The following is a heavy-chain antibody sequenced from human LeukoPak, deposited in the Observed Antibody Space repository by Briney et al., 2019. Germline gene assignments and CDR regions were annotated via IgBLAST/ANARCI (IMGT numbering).Heavy chain of an antibody. V-gene: IGHV1-8*01. Sequence: ASVKVSCKASGYTFTSYDINWVRQATGQGLEWMGWMNPNSGNTGYAQKFQGRVTMTRNTSISTAYMELSSLRSEDTAVYYCASGHYYDSSGYYSPYYYYGMDVWGQGTTVTVSS. D-gene: IGHD3-22*01. CDR3: ASGHYYDSSGYYSPYYYYGMDV. CDR1: GYTFTSYD. J-gene: IGHJ6*02. CDR2: MNPNSGNT.